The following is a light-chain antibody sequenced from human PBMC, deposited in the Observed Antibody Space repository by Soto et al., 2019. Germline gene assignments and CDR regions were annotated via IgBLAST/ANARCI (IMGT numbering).Light chain of an antibody. Sequence: DIQMTQFPSALSASVGDRVTITCRASQNVNNWLAWYQHKPGKAPQLLIYDASVLETGVPSRFSSSGSGTEFTLAISGLQSDDFATYYCQQYNTYWTFGPGTKVEVK. J-gene: IGKJ1*01. CDR3: QQYNTYWT. CDR2: DAS. V-gene: IGKV1-5*01. CDR1: QNVNNW.